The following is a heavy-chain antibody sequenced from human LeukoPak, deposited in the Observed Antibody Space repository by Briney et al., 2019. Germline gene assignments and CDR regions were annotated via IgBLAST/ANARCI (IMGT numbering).Heavy chain of an antibody. CDR2: MYHSGSA. CDR1: GGSFSGYY. V-gene: IGHV4-34*01. CDR3: ARILDYDFWSVHYKGSFDY. Sequence: SETLSVICAVHGGSFSGYYWSWIRQPPGKGLEWIGEMYHSGSAHYNPSLKSRVTISTDTSKKQFSLKLSSVTAADTAVYYCARILDYDFWSVHYKGSFDYWGQGTLVTVSS. D-gene: IGHD3-3*01. J-gene: IGHJ4*02.